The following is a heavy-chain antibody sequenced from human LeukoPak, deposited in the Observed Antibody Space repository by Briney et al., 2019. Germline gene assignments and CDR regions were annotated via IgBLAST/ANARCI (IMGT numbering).Heavy chain of an antibody. CDR2: IYHSGST. J-gene: IGHJ4*02. CDR3: ARVRDDLLPIFDY. V-gene: IGHV4-30-2*01. Sequence: SQTLSLTCAVSGGSISSGGYSWSWIRQPPGKGLEWIGYIYHSGSTYYNPSLKSRVTISVDRSKNQFSLKLSSVTAADTAVYYCARVRDDLLPIFDYWGQGTLVTVSS. CDR1: GGSISSGGYS. D-gene: IGHD3-22*01.